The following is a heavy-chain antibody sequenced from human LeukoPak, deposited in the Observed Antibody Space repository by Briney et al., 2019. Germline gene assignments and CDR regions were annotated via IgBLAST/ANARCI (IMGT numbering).Heavy chain of an antibody. CDR2: INPNSGGT. Sequence: ASVKVSCKASGYTFTGYYMRWVRQAPGQGLEWMGWINPNSGGTNYAQKFQGRVTMTRDTSISTAYMELSRLRSDDTAVYYCARGGYGDYENYWYFDLWGRGTLVTVSS. CDR1: GYTFTGYY. J-gene: IGHJ2*01. CDR3: ARGGYGDYENYWYFDL. D-gene: IGHD4-17*01. V-gene: IGHV1-2*02.